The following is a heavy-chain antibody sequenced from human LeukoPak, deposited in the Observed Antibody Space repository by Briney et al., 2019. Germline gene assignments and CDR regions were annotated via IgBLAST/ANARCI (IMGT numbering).Heavy chain of an antibody. J-gene: IGHJ6*03. Sequence: GRSLRLSCAASGFTFSSYAMSWVRQAPGKGLEWVSAISGSGGSTYYADSVKGRFTISRDNSKNTLYLQMNSLRAEDTAVYYCAKAGVTRIEYYYYYVDVWGKGTTVTVSS. D-gene: IGHD4-17*01. CDR3: AKAGVTRIEYYYYYVDV. CDR2: ISGSGGST. V-gene: IGHV3-23*01. CDR1: GFTFSSYA.